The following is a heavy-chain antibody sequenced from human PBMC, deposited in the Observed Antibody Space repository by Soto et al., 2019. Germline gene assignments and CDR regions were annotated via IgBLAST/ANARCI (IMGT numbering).Heavy chain of an antibody. CDR2: VHHSGTT. CDR3: ARTTAVPNSLRSRYFFDY. D-gene: IGHD4-17*01. V-gene: IGHV4-38-2*02. Sequence: SETLSLTCTVSASSITDASYWGWIRQPPGKGLEWIGSVHHSGTTNYNPSLKSRVTISVDLSKNQFSLRLSSVTTADTALYYCARTTAVPNSLRSRYFFDYWGQGTLVTVSS. J-gene: IGHJ4*02. CDR1: ASSITDASY.